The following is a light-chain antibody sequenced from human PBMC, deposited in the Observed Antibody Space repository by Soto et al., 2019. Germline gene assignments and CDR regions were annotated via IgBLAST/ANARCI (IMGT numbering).Light chain of an antibody. J-gene: IGKJ1*01. CDR2: DVS. V-gene: IGKV1-5*01. CDR1: QSISSW. CDR3: QQYNTFWT. Sequence: DIQMTQSPSTLSASVGDRVTITCRASQSISSWLAWYQQKPGKAPKLLIYDVSSLESGVPSRFSGSAFGTEFTLTISSLQPDDFATYYCQQYNTFWTFGQGTKVEIK.